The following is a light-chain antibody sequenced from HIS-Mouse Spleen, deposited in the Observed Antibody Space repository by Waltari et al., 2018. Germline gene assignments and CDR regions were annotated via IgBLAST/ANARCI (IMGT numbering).Light chain of an antibody. J-gene: IGLJ1*01. CDR2: SNN. Sequence: QSVLTHPPSASLTPRQRVTIACSRSSSNIADNTVNWYQQLPGTAPKLLIYSNNQRPSGVPDRFSGSKSGTSASLAISGLQSEDEADYYCAAWDDSLNGYVFGTGTKVTVL. V-gene: IGLV1-44*01. CDR1: SSNIADNT. CDR3: AAWDDSLNGYV.